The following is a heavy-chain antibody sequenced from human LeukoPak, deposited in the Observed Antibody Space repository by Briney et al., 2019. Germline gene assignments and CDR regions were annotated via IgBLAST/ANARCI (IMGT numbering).Heavy chain of an antibody. V-gene: IGHV3-21*01. CDR1: GFTLSNAW. CDR3: AKEAGQDYGALDAFDV. J-gene: IGHJ3*01. Sequence: GGSLRLSCAASGFTLSNAWMNWVRQAPGKGLEWVSSIGGTSSSLYYAESVKGRFTISRDNARNSLYLQMNSLRAEDTAVYYCAKEAGQDYGALDAFDVWGQGTMVTVSS. D-gene: IGHD4-17*01. CDR2: IGGTSSSL.